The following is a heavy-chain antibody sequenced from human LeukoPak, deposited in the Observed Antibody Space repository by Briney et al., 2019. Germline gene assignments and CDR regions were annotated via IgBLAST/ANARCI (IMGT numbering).Heavy chain of an antibody. J-gene: IGHJ4*02. Sequence: GGSLRLSCAASGFTFSSYAMSWVRQAPGKGLEWVSAISGSGGSTYYADSVKGRFTIFRDNSKNTLYLQMNSLRAEDTAVYYCATYSSSWYCFDYWGQGTLVTVSS. V-gene: IGHV3-23*01. CDR1: GFTFSSYA. D-gene: IGHD6-13*01. CDR3: ATYSSSWYCFDY. CDR2: ISGSGGST.